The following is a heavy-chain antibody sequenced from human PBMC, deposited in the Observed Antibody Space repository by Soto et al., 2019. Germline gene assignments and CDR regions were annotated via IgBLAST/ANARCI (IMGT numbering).Heavy chain of an antibody. Sequence: QVQLQESGPGLVKPSQTLSLTCTVSGTTISSGDHYWSRIRQAPGKGLEWIGYMYYTGKTYYNTSLQSRVTLSVDTSKNQFSLKMTSVTAADTAMYFCARVYGRGDDFDFWGRGTLVSVSS. CDR1: GTTISSGDHY. J-gene: IGHJ4*02. V-gene: IGHV4-30-4*01. CDR2: MYYTGKT. D-gene: IGHD1-26*01. CDR3: ARVYGRGDDFDF.